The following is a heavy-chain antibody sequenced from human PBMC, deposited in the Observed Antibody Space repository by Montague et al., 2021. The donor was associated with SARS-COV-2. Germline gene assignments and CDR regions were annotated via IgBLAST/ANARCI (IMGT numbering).Heavy chain of an antibody. CDR2: VLYNEGT. J-gene: IGHJ4*02. Sequence: SETLSLTCTVSGVSVTDYYWGWIRQPPGKGLEWVGDVLYNEGTNFNPSLKSRVAISVDTSKNQFSLRLTSVTAADTAFYYSVRHPHYDGLNGPPDFWDQGTLVTVSS. D-gene: IGHD3-9*01. CDR1: GVSVTDYY. CDR3: VRHPHYDGLNGPPDF. V-gene: IGHV4-59*08.